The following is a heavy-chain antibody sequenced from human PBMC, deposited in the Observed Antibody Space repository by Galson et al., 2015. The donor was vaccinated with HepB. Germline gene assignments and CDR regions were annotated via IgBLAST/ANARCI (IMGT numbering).Heavy chain of an antibody. V-gene: IGHV2-70*11. CDR2: IDWDDDK. CDR1: GFSLSTSGMC. CDR3: ARTVITFGGVIVIYYGMDV. Sequence: PALVKPTQTLTLTCTFSGFSLSTSGMCVSWIRQPPGKALEWLARIDWDDDKYYSTSLETRLTISKDTSKNQVVLTMTNMDPVDTATYYCARTVITFGGVIVIYYGMDVWGQGTTVTVSS. J-gene: IGHJ6*02. D-gene: IGHD3-16*02.